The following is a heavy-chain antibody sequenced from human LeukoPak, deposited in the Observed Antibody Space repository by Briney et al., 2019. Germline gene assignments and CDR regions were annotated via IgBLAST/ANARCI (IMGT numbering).Heavy chain of an antibody. Sequence: GGSLRLSCAASGFTFTSYAMNWVRQAPGKGLEWVSGISGRGGSTYYADSVKGRFSISRDNSKNTLYLQLNSLRVEDTAEYYCAKAHGGSYHSGIDWGQGTLVIVPS. CDR3: AKAHGGSYHSGID. CDR1: GFTFTSYA. V-gene: IGHV3-23*01. J-gene: IGHJ4*02. D-gene: IGHD3-10*01. CDR2: ISGRGGST.